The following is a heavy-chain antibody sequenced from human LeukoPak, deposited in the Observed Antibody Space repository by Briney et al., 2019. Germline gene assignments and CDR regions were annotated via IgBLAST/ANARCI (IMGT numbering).Heavy chain of an antibody. J-gene: IGHJ5*02. CDR2: INPNSGGT. Sequence: ASVKVSCKASGYTFTGYYMHWVRQAPGQGLEWMRWINPNSGGTNYAQKFQGRVTMTRDTSISTAYMELSRLRSDDTAVYYCARDTGAARLWFDPWGQGTLVTVSS. CDR1: GYTFTGYY. V-gene: IGHV1-2*02. CDR3: ARDTGAARLWFDP. D-gene: IGHD6-6*01.